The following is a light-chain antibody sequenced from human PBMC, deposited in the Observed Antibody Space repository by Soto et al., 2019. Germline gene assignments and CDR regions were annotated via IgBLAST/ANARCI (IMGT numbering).Light chain of an antibody. J-gene: IGKJ2*01. CDR1: QSVASN. Sequence: EIVMTQSPASLSVSPWDGVTISCRASQSVASNVAWYQQKPGQGPRLLIHGASTRAVGVPARFSGSGSGTDFTLTISSLQSGDFAVYYCQQYHNWPPQYTFGQWPKLQIK. CDR3: QQYHNWPPQYT. CDR2: GAS. V-gene: IGKV3-15*01.